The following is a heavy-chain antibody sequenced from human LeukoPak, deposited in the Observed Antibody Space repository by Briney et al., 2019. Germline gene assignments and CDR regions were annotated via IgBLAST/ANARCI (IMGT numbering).Heavy chain of an antibody. D-gene: IGHD3-9*01. CDR3: ARDILTGSQSRFQH. CDR1: GFTFSSYS. Sequence: PGGSLRLSRAASGFTFSSYSMNWVRQAPGKGLEWVSSISSSSSYIYYADSVKGRFTISRDNAKNSLYLQMNSLRAEDTAVYYCARDILTGSQSRFQHWGQGTLVTVSS. V-gene: IGHV3-21*01. CDR2: ISSSSSYI. J-gene: IGHJ1*01.